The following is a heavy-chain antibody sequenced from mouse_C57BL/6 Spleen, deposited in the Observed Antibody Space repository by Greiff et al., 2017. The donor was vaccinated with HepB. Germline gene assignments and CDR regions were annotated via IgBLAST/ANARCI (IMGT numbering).Heavy chain of an antibody. J-gene: IGHJ2*01. CDR1: GYAFSSSW. Sequence: VKLQQSGPELVKPGASVKISCKASGYAFSSSWMNWVKQRPGKGLEWIGRIYPGDGDTNYNGKFKGKATLTADKSSSTAYMQLSSLTSEDSAVYFCAREGTYGDYFDYWGQGTTLTVSS. CDR2: IYPGDGDT. V-gene: IGHV1-82*01. D-gene: IGHD1-1*02. CDR3: AREGTYGDYFDY.